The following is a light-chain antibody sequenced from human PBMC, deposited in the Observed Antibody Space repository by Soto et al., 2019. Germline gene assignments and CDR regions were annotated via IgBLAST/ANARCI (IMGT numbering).Light chain of an antibody. CDR1: NIGSKN. CDR2: RDS. J-gene: IGLJ1*01. V-gene: IGLV3-9*01. Sequence: SYELTQPLSVSVALGQTARITCGNNNIGSKNVHWHQQKPGQAPVLVIYRDSNRPSGIPERFSGSNSGNTATLTITRAQAGDEADYYCQVWDSSTEVVGAGTKVTVL. CDR3: QVWDSSTEV.